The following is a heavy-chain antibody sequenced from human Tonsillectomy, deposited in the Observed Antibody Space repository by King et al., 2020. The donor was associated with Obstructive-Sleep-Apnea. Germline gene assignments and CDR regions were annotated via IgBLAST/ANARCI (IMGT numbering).Heavy chain of an antibody. V-gene: IGHV4-39*06. CDR1: GGSISSSSY. J-gene: IGHJ4*02. Sequence: QLQESGPGLVKPSETLSLTCTVSGGSISSSSYWGWIRQPPGKGLEWIGHIYYSGSTYYNPSLKSRVTISVDTSKNQFPLELNSVTAADTAVYYCARSDRDIAMGLFDYWGQGTLVTVSS. CDR3: ARSDRDIAMGLFDY. D-gene: IGHD5-18*01. CDR2: IYYSGST.